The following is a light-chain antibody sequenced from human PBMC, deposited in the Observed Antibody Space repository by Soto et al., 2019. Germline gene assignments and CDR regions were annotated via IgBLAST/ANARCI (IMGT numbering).Light chain of an antibody. Sequence: DIQMTHTPSSLSASVGDRCTITSRASQGISNYLAWYQQKPGKVPKLLIYAASALQSGVPSRFSGSGSGTDFTLTINTLQPEDVATYYCQKYNGGPLTFGGGTKVDIK. CDR2: AAS. J-gene: IGKJ4*01. V-gene: IGKV1-27*01. CDR3: QKYNGGPLT. CDR1: QGISNY.